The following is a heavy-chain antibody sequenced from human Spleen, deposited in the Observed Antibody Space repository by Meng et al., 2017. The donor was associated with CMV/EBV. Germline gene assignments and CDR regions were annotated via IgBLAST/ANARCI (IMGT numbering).Heavy chain of an antibody. CDR3: ARGRLAVAG. CDR1: GFTFRSYA. Sequence: GGSLRLSCAASGFTFRSYAMSWVRQAPGKGLEYVSTIYSDGSSAYYADSVKGRFTISRDNSKNSLYLQMNSLRVGDTAVYYCARGRLAVAGWGQGSLVTVSS. V-gene: IGHV3-23*03. J-gene: IGHJ4*02. D-gene: IGHD6-19*01. CDR2: IYSDGSSA.